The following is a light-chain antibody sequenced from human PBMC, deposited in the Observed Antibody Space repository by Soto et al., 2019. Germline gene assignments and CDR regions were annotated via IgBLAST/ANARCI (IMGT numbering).Light chain of an antibody. CDR3: QQRSTGRTLT. CDR1: HSVSTS. Sequence: EIGLSNPPASLSRSATYIATLYCQVSHSVSTSLAWYQQKPGQAPRLLIYDASNRATGVQARFSGSGSGTDFTLIIGSREPEDFAVDYCQQRSTGRTLTLGPGTKVDIK. J-gene: IGKJ3*01. CDR2: DAS. V-gene: IGKV3-11*01.